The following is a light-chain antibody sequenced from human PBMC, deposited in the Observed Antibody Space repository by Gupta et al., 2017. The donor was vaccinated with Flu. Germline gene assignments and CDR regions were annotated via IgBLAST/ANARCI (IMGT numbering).Light chain of an antibody. CDR3: SSYAGSNNLV. Sequence: CSDVGAYNYISWYQKHPGKPPELMIYEVSRRPSGVPDRFSGSKSGNTASLTVSGHQAEDEADYYCSSYAGSNNLVFGGGTKLTVL. CDR2: EVS. J-gene: IGLJ2*01. CDR1: CSDVGAYNY. V-gene: IGLV2-8*01.